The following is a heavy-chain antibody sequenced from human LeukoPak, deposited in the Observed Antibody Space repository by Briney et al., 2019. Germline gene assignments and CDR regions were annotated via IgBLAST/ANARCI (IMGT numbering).Heavy chain of an antibody. CDR1: GFTFSSYS. D-gene: IGHD6-19*01. J-gene: IGHJ4*02. Sequence: GSLRLSCAASGFTFSSYSMSWVRQAPGKGLEWVSSITTSSTYISYADSVKGRFTISRDNAENSLYLQMNSLRAEDTAVYYCARGKYSSGWFDYWDQGTLVTVSS. CDR2: ITTSSTYI. CDR3: ARGKYSSGWFDY. V-gene: IGHV3-21*01.